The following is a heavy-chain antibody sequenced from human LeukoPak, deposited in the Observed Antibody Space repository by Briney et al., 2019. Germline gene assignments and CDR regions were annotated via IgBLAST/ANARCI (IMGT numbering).Heavy chain of an antibody. CDR2: ISAYNGNT. J-gene: IGHJ4*02. D-gene: IGHD5-12*01. CDR3: ARDLVATGSVGGY. V-gene: IGHV1-18*01. Sequence: ASVKVSCKASGYTFPNYGISWLRQAPRKGRAGMGWISAYNGNTNYPQKLQGRVTMTTDTSTSTAYMELRSLRSDDTAVYYCARDLVATGSVGGYWGQGTLVTVSS. CDR1: GYTFPNYG.